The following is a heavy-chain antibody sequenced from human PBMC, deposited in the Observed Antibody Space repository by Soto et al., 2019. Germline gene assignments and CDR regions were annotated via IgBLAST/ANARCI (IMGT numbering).Heavy chain of an antibody. CDR2: ISAYNGNT. D-gene: IGHD3-3*01. CDR3: ARTYYDFWSGYYTCYYYYYMDV. V-gene: IGHV1-18*01. CDR1: GYTFTSYV. Sequence: QVQLVQSGAEGKKPGASVKVSCKASGYTFTSYVISWVRQAPGQGLEWMGWISAYNGNTNYAQKLQGRVTMTTDTSTSTAYMELRSLRSDDTAVYYCARTYYDFWSGYYTCYYYYYMDVWGKGTTVTVSS. J-gene: IGHJ6*03.